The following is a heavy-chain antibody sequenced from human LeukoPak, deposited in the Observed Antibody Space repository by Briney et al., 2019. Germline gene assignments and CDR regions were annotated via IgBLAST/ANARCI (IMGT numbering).Heavy chain of an antibody. Sequence: SETLSLTCTVSGGSISSYHWSWIRQPPGKGLEWIGYIYYSGSTNYNPSLKSRVTISVDTSKNQFSLKLSSVTAADTAVYYCARVATIGNAFDIWGQGTMVTVSS. V-gene: IGHV4-59*08. CDR2: IYYSGST. J-gene: IGHJ3*02. CDR1: GGSISSYH. D-gene: IGHD5-12*01. CDR3: ARVATIGNAFDI.